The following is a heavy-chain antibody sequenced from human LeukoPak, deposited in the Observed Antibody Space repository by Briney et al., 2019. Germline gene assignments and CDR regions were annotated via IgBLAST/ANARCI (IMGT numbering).Heavy chain of an antibody. V-gene: IGHV3-30*03. Sequence: GGSLRLSCAASGFTFSSYGMHWVRQAPGKGLEWVAVISYDGSNKYYADSVKGRFTISRDNSKNTLYLQMNSLRAEDTAVYYCASAYITMIRGVLDWGQGTLVTVSS. CDR2: ISYDGSNK. J-gene: IGHJ4*02. CDR1: GFTFSSYG. D-gene: IGHD3-10*01. CDR3: ASAYITMIRGVLD.